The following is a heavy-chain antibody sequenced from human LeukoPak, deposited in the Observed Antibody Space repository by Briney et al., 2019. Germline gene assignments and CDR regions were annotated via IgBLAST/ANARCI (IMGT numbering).Heavy chain of an antibody. CDR1: GFTFTTYA. V-gene: IGHV3-23*01. Sequence: GGSLRLSCAASGFTFTTYAMGWVRQSPGKGLEWVSSISGSGGSTYYADSVKGRFTISRDNSKNTLYLQMNSLRAEDTAVYYCAKSGTHDFWSGYYSYYGMDVWGQGTTVTVSS. CDR2: ISGSGGST. J-gene: IGHJ6*02. D-gene: IGHD3-3*01. CDR3: AKSGTHDFWSGYYSYYGMDV.